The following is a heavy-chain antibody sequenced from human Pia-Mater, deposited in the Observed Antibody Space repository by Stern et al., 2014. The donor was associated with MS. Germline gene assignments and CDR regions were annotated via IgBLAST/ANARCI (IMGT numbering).Heavy chain of an antibody. CDR2: VHHSGRT. D-gene: IGHD6-13*01. Sequence: VQLEESGPGLVRPSTTLFLTCSVSGDSMSNNNWWSWVRQAPGKGLEWIGEVHHSGRTNHNPSPASRPTISIDKSKKMISLRMDSVTAADTAVYYCARSKDSSSWYGYFDYWGQGTLVTVSS. J-gene: IGHJ4*02. CDR1: GDSMSNNNW. CDR3: ARSKDSSSWYGYFDY. V-gene: IGHV4-4*02.